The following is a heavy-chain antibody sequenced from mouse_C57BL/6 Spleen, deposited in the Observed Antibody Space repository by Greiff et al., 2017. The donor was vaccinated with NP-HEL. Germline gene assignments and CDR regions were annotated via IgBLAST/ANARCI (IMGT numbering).Heavy chain of an antibody. CDR2: INPSTGGT. J-gene: IGHJ2*01. V-gene: IGHV1-42*01. CDR3: ARGLPYFDY. D-gene: IGHD2-2*01. CDR1: GYSFTGYY. Sequence: EVQLQQPGPELVKPGASVKISCKASGYSFTGYYMNWVKQSPEKSLEWIGEINPSTGGTTYNQKFKAKATLTVDKSSSTAYMQLKSLTSEDSAVYYCARGLPYFDYWGQGTTLTVSS.